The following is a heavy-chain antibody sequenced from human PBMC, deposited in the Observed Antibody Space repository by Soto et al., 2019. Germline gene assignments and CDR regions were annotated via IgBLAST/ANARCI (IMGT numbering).Heavy chain of an antibody. J-gene: IGHJ3*02. CDR1: GFSLNTRAVG. CDR2: INWNDDE. Sequence: QITLKESGPTLVKPTQTLTLTCTFSGFSLNTRAVGVGWIRQAPGKALEWLALINWNDDERYSPSLNDRLPITKDTSKNHVVLTMTNIGPVDTATYYCAHRHDLGGFDIWGQGTAVTVSS. CDR3: AHRHDLGGFDI. V-gene: IGHV2-5*01. D-gene: IGHD2-15*01.